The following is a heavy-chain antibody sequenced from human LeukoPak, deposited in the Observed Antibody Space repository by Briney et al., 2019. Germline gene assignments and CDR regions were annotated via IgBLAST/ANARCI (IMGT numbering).Heavy chain of an antibody. CDR1: GFTVSSNY. CDR2: IYSAGST. V-gene: IGHV3-66*04. J-gene: IGHJ4*02. CDR3: VRPWELQYNF. D-gene: IGHD1-26*01. Sequence: PGGSLRLSCAASGFTVSSNYMNWVRQAPGKGLEWVSVIYSAGSTYYADSVKGRFTISRDSPKNTLYLQMNSLRAEDTAVYYCVRPWELQYNFWGQGILVTVSS.